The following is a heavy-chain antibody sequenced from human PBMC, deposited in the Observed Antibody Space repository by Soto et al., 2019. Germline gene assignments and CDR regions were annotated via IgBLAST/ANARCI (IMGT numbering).Heavy chain of an antibody. CDR3: ARDGSDSCGLDV. CDR1: GGSISSYY. V-gene: IGHV4-4*07. CDR2: IYNGGNT. Sequence: ASETLSLTCTVSGGSISSYYWSWIRQSAGKGLEWIGRIYNGGNTQYNPSLKSRVTMSADTSKNQFSLRLNSVTAADTAVYYCARDGSDSCGLDVWGQGTTVTVSS. D-gene: IGHD6-25*01. J-gene: IGHJ6*02.